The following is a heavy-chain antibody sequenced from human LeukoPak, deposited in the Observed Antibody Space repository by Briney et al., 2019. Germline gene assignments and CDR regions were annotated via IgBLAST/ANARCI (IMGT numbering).Heavy chain of an antibody. CDR2: MNPNSGNT. CDR3: ATVAKYSYRKLDY. D-gene: IGHD5-18*01. J-gene: IGHJ4*02. Sequence: VASVKVSCKASGYTFTSYDINWVRQATGQGLEWMGWMNPNSGNTGYAQKFQGRVTMTRNTSISTAYMELSSLRSEDTAVYYCATVAKYSYRKLDYWGQGTLVTVSS. CDR1: GYTFTSYD. V-gene: IGHV1-8*01.